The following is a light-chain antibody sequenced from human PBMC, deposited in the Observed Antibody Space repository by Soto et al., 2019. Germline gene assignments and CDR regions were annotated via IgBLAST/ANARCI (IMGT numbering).Light chain of an antibody. V-gene: IGKV2D-30*01. Sequence: DDVMTQSPLSLPVTLGQPASISCRSSQSLVYNDGNTYLDWFQQRPGQSPRRLIYEVSNWNSGVPDRFRGSGSGTDFTLKISRVEAEDVWVYCCRQGTNSLVTFGQGTKVEIK. CDR2: EVS. J-gene: IGKJ1*01. CDR1: QSLVYNDGNTY. CDR3: RQGTNSLVT.